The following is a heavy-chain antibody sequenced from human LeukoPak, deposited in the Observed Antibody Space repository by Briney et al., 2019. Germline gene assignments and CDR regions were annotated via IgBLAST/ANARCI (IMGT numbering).Heavy chain of an antibody. CDR3: ARARSSSWYTDWYFDL. CDR2: IWYDGSNK. CDR1: GFTFSSYG. D-gene: IGHD6-13*01. V-gene: IGHV3-33*01. J-gene: IGHJ2*01. Sequence: GRSLRLSCAASGFTFSSYGMHWVRQAPGKGLEWVAVIWYDGSNKYYADSVKGRFTISRDNSKNTLYLQMNSLRAEDTAVYYCARARSSSWYTDWYFDLWGRGTLVTVSS.